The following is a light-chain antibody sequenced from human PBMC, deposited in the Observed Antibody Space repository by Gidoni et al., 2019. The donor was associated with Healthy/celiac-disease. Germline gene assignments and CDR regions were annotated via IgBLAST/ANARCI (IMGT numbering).Light chain of an antibody. CDR3: QQSYSTPYT. J-gene: IGKJ2*01. CDR2: AAS. Sequence: DIQITQSPSSLSASVGARVTITCRASQSISSYLNWYQQKPGKAPKLLIYAASSLQSGVPSRFSGSGSGTDFTLTISGLQPEDVATYYCQQSYSTPYTFGQGTKLEIK. V-gene: IGKV1-39*01. CDR1: QSISSY.